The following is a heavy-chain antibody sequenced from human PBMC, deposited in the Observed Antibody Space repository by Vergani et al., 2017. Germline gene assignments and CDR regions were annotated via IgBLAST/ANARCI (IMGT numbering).Heavy chain of an antibody. CDR1: GFTFSDYY. CDR2: ISSSSSYT. D-gene: IGHD4-17*01. Sequence: QVQLVESGGGLVKPGGSLRLSCAASGFTFSDYYMSWIRQAPGKGLEWVSYISSSSSYTNYADSVKGRFTISRDNAKNSLYLQMNSLRAEDTALYYCASSTVIDSPSAFDIWGQGTMVTVSS. V-gene: IGHV3-11*05. CDR3: ASSTVIDSPSAFDI. J-gene: IGHJ3*02.